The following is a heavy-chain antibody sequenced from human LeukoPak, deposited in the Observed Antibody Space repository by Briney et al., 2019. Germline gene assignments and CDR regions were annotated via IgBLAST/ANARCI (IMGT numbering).Heavy chain of an antibody. D-gene: IGHD3-3*01. CDR1: GFTFSSYW. J-gene: IGHJ6*03. V-gene: IGHV3-74*01. CDR3: ARVKTIFGPMDV. Sequence: GGSLRLSCAASGFTFSSYWMHWVRQDPGKGLVWVSRINSDGSSTSYADSVKGRFTISRDNAKNTLYLQMNSLRAEDTAVYYCARVKTIFGPMDVWGKGTTVTVSS. CDR2: INSDGSST.